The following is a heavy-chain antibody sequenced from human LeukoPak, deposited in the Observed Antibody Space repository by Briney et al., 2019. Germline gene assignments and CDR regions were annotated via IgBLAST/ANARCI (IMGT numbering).Heavy chain of an antibody. V-gene: IGHV4-59*08. D-gene: IGHD6-13*01. CDR2: IYYSGST. CDR1: GGSINNYY. Sequence: SETLSLTCTVSGGSINNYYWTWIRQPPGKGLEWIRQPPGKGLEWIGYIYYSGSTTYNPSLKSRVTISVDTSKNQLSLKLSSVTAADTAVYYCARHWETSSWYVDYWGQGTLVTVSS. CDR3: ARHWETSSWYVDY. J-gene: IGHJ4*02.